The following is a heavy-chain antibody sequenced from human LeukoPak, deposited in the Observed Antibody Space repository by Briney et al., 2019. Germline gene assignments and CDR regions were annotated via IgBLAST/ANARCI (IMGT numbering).Heavy chain of an antibody. J-gene: IGHJ6*02. CDR3: ASERPPYGMDV. V-gene: IGHV3-7*01. Sequence: PGGSLRLSCAASGFTFSSYWMSWVRQAPGKGLEWVANIKQDGSEKYYVDSVKGRFTISRDNAKNSLYLQMNSLRAEDTAVCYCASERPPYGMDVWGQGTTVTVSS. CDR2: IKQDGSEK. CDR1: GFTFSSYW.